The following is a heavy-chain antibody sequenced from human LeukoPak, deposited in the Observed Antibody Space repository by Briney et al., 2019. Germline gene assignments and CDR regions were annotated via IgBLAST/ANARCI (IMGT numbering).Heavy chain of an antibody. CDR3: TTGCGYDFWSGYPPFDY. J-gene: IGHJ4*02. D-gene: IGHD3-3*01. V-gene: IGHV3-15*01. Sequence: GGSLRLSCAASGFTFSNAWMSWVRQAPGKGLEWVGRIKSKTDGGTTDYAAPVKGRFTISRDDSKNTLYLQMNSLKTEDTAAYYCTTGCGYDFWSGYPPFDYWGQGTLVTVSS. CDR1: GFTFSNAW. CDR2: IKSKTDGGTT.